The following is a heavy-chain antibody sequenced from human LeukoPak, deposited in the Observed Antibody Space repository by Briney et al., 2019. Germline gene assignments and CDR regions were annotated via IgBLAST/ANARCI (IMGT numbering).Heavy chain of an antibody. CDR1: GFSLSTRGVA. CDR3: ARQTESYYASGVFDP. D-gene: IGHD1-26*01. Sequence: SGPTLVNPTQTLTLTCTVSGFSLSTRGVAVGCIRQPPGKGLEWIASIFYTGTTYYNPSLKSRVTISVDTSKNQFSLKLSSVTAADTAVYYCARQTESYYASGVFDPWGQGTLVTVSS. CDR2: IFYTGTT. V-gene: IGHV4-39*01. J-gene: IGHJ5*02.